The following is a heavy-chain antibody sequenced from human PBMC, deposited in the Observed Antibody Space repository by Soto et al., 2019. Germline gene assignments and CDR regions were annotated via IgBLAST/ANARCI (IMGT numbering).Heavy chain of an antibody. Sequence: SVKVSCKASGGTFSSYAISWVRQAPGQGLEWMGGIIPIFGTANYAQKFQGRVTITADESTSTAYMELSSLRSEDTAVYYCARGSLFRFFGCLLDYSGQGTLDIGSS. CDR3: ARGSLFRFFGCLLDY. V-gene: IGHV1-69*13. D-gene: IGHD3-3*01. CDR2: IIPIFGTA. J-gene: IGHJ4*02. CDR1: GGTFSSYA.